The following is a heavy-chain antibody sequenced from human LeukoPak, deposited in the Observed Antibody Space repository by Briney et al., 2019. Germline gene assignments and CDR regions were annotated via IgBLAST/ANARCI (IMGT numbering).Heavy chain of an antibody. D-gene: IGHD1/OR15-1a*01. CDR3: ATAPHIWNSLSGY. Sequence: AGSRRLSCVASGFTFSNAWMTWVRQAPGKGLEWVGRIKTKTDDGTIDYAAPVKGRFTISRAVSKNTLYLHMNSLKTEDTTVYYCATAPHIWNSLSGYWGQGSLVTVSS. V-gene: IGHV3-15*01. CDR1: GFTFSNAW. J-gene: IGHJ4*02. CDR2: IKTKTDDGTI.